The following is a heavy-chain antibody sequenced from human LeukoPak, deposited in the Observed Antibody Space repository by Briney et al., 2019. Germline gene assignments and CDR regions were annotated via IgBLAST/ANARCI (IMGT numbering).Heavy chain of an antibody. J-gene: IGHJ4*02. D-gene: IGHD3-22*01. CDR2: INPNSGGT. CDR1: GYTLTGYY. CDR3: ASYYDSSGYYHGPPMNY. Sequence: ASVKVSCKASGYTLTGYYMHWVRQAPGQGLERMGWINPNSGGTNYAQKFQGRVTMTRDTSISTAYMELSRLRSDDTAVYYCASYYDSSGYYHGPPMNYWGQGTLVTVSS. V-gene: IGHV1-2*02.